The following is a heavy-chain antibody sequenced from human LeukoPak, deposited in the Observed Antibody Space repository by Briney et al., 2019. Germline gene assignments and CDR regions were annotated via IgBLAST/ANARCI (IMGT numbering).Heavy chain of an antibody. CDR1: VGSMSRVY. Sequence: SDTLSHTWTGSVGSMSRVYCRWIREPALKGLGRWGSISYTGCTNYNPSRERRVTISEVTAKNLFSLKMNSVTAADTAVYYSARLGGGGSYPSIYDYYYYMDVGGKGTTVTVSS. CDR3: ARLGGGGSYPSIYDYYYYMDV. CDR2: ISYTGCT. J-gene: IGHJ6*03. D-gene: IGHD1-26*01. V-gene: IGHV4-59*08.